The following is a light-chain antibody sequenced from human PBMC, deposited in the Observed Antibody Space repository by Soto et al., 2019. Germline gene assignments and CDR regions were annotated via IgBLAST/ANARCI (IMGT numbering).Light chain of an antibody. CDR1: RVLLHITGETF. CDR2: EVS. V-gene: IGKV2-29*01. Sequence: DVVMTQTPLSLSVAPGQPASISCXSSRVLLHITGETFLFWYLQKPGQSPQLLIYEVSTRVSGVPDRFSGSGSGTDFTLTISRLEPEDFAVYYCQQYGSSGTFGQGTKVDIK. CDR3: QQYGSSGT. J-gene: IGKJ1*01.